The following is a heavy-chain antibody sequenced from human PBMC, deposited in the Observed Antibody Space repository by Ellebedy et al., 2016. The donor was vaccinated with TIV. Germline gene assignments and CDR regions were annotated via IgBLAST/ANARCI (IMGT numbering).Heavy chain of an antibody. CDR3: ASQSGIAARLLDY. Sequence: SETLSLXXTVSGGSISSYYWSWIRQPPGKGLEWIGYIYYSGSTNYNPSLKSRVTISVDTSKNQFSLKLSSVTAADTAVYYCASQSGIAARLLDYWGQGTLVTVSS. J-gene: IGHJ4*02. D-gene: IGHD6-6*01. CDR2: IYYSGST. CDR1: GGSISSYY. V-gene: IGHV4-59*12.